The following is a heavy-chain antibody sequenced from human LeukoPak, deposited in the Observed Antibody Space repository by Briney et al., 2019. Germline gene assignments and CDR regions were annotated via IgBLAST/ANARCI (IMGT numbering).Heavy chain of an antibody. Sequence: GGSLRLSCAASGLTFSSYGMHWVRQAPGKGLEWVAFIRHDGSHKYYADSVKGRFTISRDNSKNTLYLQMSSLRAEDTAVFYCAKDQGYCATTSCYTFDFLGQGILVTVSS. D-gene: IGHD2-2*02. CDR3: AKDQGYCATTSCYTFDF. J-gene: IGHJ4*02. CDR1: GLTFSSYG. CDR2: IRHDGSHK. V-gene: IGHV3-30*02.